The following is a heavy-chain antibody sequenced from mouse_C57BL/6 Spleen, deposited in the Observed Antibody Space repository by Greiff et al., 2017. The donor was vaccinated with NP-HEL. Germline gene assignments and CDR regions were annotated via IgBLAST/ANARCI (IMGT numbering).Heavy chain of an antibody. Sequence: QVQLQQSGAELVRPGASVTLSCKASGYTFTDYEMHWVKPTPVPGLEWIGAIDPETGGTAYNQKFKGKAILTADKSSSTAYMELRSLTSEDSAVYYCTREGGNYAMDDWGQGTSVTVSS. CDR3: TREGGNYAMDD. J-gene: IGHJ4*01. V-gene: IGHV1-15*01. CDR2: IDPETGGT. CDR1: GYTFTDYE.